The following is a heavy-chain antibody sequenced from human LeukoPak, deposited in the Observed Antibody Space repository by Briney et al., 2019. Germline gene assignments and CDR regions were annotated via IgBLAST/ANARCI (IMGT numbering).Heavy chain of an antibody. CDR3: ASLAGSSGWFLAPNDY. Sequence: TGGSLRLSCAASGFTFSSYALHWVRQAPGKGLGWVAVISYDGTSKYYADSVKGRFTISRDNSKNTLYLQMNSLRPEDTAVYYCASLAGSSGWFLAPNDYWGQGTLATVSS. CDR1: GFTFSSYA. D-gene: IGHD6-19*01. J-gene: IGHJ4*02. V-gene: IGHV3-30-3*01. CDR2: ISYDGTSK.